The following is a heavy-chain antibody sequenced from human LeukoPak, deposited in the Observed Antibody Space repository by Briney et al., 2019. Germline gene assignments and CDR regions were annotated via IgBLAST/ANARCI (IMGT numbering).Heavy chain of an antibody. D-gene: IGHD5-18*01. CDR3: ARGPAYSYGYLTR. V-gene: IGHV4-39*07. CDR2: IFYSGST. J-gene: IGHJ4*02. CDR1: GGSISSYY. Sequence: KSSETLSLTCTVSGGSISSYYWGWIRQPPGKGLEWIGNIFYSGSTYYSPSLRSRVTISLDTSRNQFSLKLNSVTAADTAVYYCARGPAYSYGYLTRWGQGTLVTVSS.